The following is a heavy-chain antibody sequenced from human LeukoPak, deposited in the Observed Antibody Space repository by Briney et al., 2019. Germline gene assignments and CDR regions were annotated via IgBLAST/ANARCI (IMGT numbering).Heavy chain of an antibody. J-gene: IGHJ4*02. CDR2: ISGSGGST. V-gene: IGHV3-23*01. Sequence: GASLRLSCAGSGFTFSSYAMSWVRQAPGKGLEWVSAISGSGGSTYYADSVKGRFTISRDNSKNTLYLQMNSLRAEDTAVYYCAKDNYIVVVVAATGFDYWGQGTLVTVSS. D-gene: IGHD2-15*01. CDR3: AKDNYIVVVVAATGFDY. CDR1: GFTFSSYA.